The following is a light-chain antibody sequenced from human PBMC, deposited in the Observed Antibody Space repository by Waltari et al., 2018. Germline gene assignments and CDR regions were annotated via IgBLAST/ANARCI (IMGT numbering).Light chain of an antibody. CDR3: SSYTSTNTYV. V-gene: IGLV2-14*03. CDR1: SSDVGAQNY. J-gene: IGLJ1*01. CDR2: DVN. Sequence: QSALTQPAAVSESPGQSITISCTGTSSDVGAQNYVSWYQQHPGEAPKLMIYDVNKRPSGTSNRSSGCKSGNTASLSISGLQAEDEADYYCSSYTSTNTYVFGSGTKVTVL.